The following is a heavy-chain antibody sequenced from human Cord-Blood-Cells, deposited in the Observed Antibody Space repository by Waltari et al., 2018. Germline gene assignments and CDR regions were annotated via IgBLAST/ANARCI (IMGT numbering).Heavy chain of an antibody. V-gene: IGHV4-4*07. CDR2: VYTSGST. CDR3: ARECPTPFLYYYYYYYMDV. Sequence: QVQLQASGPGLVTPSETLSLTCTVPGGSISSYYWRWIRQPAGQGLEWIGRVYTSGSTNYNPSLKSRVTMSVDTSKNQFSLKLSSVTAADTAVYYCARECPTPFLYYYYYYYMDVWGKGTTVTVSS. J-gene: IGHJ6*03. CDR1: GGSISSYY.